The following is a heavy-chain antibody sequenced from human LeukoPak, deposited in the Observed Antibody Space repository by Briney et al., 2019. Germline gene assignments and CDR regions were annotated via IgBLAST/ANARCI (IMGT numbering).Heavy chain of an antibody. V-gene: IGHV3-30*18. D-gene: IGHD1-1*01. J-gene: IGHJ4*02. CDR3: AKGRRTGFVDY. CDR1: IFVFSEYY. CDR2: ITNDGSRQ. Sequence: GGSLRLSCEPSIFVFSEYYMHWVRLAPGKGLEWLAVITNDGSRQFYADSVKGRFTVSRDNSKSLLSLQMESLRHDDTGIYYCAKGRRTGFVDYWGQGALVTVSS.